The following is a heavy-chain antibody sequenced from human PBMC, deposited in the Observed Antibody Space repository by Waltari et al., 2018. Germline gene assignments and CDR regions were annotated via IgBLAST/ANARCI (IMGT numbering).Heavy chain of an antibody. CDR3: ARAYH. Sequence: EVQLVEYGGGSVQPGGSLRLPCAASGFSFSSNWMSWVRQAPGKGLEWVASIKQDGSEEYYVDSVKGRFTISRDNAKNSLYLQMNNLRVEDTAIYYCARAYHWGQGTLVTVSS. J-gene: IGHJ5*02. CDR2: IKQDGSEE. V-gene: IGHV3-7*02. CDR1: GFSFSSNW.